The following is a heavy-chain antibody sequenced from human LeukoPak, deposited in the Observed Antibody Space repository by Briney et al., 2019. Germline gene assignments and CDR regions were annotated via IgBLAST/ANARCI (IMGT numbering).Heavy chain of an antibody. CDR1: GFTFSSYG. J-gene: IGHJ4*02. V-gene: IGHV3-30*02. CDR3: AKDRPDIVVVPAAIAGNDY. Sequence: PGGSLRLSCAASGFTFSSYGMHWLRQAPGKGQEWVAFIRYYGSNKYYADSVKGRFTISRDNSKNTLYLQMNSLRAEDTAVYYCAKDRPDIVVVPAAIAGNDYWGQGTLVTVSS. CDR2: IRYYGSNK. D-gene: IGHD2-2*02.